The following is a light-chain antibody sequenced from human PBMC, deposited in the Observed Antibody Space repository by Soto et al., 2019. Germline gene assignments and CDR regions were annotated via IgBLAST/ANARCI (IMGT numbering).Light chain of an antibody. Sequence: EIVLTQSPGTLYLSPGERATLSCRASQSVSSSYLAWYQQKPGQAPRLLIYGASSRATGIPDRFSGSGSGTDFTLTISRLEPEDFAVYYCQQYGSSLGTFGPGTKVDIK. CDR3: QQYGSSLGT. J-gene: IGKJ3*01. V-gene: IGKV3-20*01. CDR1: QSVSSSY. CDR2: GAS.